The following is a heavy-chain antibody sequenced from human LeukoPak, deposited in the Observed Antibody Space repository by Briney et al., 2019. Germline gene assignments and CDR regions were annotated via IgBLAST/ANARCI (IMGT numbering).Heavy chain of an antibody. D-gene: IGHD3-22*01. CDR3: ARELGDYYDSSGPDAFDI. J-gene: IGHJ3*02. CDR1: GGTFSSYA. Sequence: SVKVSCKASGGTFSSYAISWVRQAPGQGLEWVGGIIPIFGTANYAQKVQGRVTITADKSTSTAYMELSSLRSEDTAVYYCARELGDYYDSSGPDAFDIWGQGTMVTVSS. V-gene: IGHV1-69*06. CDR2: IIPIFGTA.